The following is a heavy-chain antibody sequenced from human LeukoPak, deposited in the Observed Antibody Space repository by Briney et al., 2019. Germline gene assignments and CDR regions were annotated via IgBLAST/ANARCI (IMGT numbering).Heavy chain of an antibody. V-gene: IGHV4-4*07. CDR3: ARGGVAGRYYFDY. CDR1: GGSISPYY. Sequence: ASETLSLTCTVSGGSISPYYWSWIRQPAGKVLEWIGRIFTSGSTNYNPSLKSRATMSVDTSKNQFSLKLSSVTAADTAVYFCARGGVAGRYYFDYWGQGILVTVSS. D-gene: IGHD6-19*01. CDR2: IFTSGST. J-gene: IGHJ4*02.